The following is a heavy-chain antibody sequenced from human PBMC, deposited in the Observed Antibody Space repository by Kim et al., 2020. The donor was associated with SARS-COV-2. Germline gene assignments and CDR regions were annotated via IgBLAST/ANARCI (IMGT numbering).Heavy chain of an antibody. CDR3: ARGGRYSSTHFDY. J-gene: IGHJ4*02. V-gene: IGHV3-11*05. D-gene: IGHD6-13*01. Sequence: ADCGKGRFTIPRENAKNSLYLQMNSLRAEDTAVYYCARGGRYSSTHFDYWGQGTLVTVSS.